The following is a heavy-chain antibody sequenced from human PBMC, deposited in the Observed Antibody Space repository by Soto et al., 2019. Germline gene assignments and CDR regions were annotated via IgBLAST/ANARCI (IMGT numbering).Heavy chain of an antibody. D-gene: IGHD2-15*01. CDR1: GGSISSYY. CDR3: ARGGRWYRSGMDV. Sequence: QVQLQESGPGLAKPSETLSLTCTVSGGSISSYYWSWIRQPPGKGLEWIGYIYNSGTTNYNPSLKRRVSISVDTSKKQFSLRLSSVTAADTAVYYCARGGRWYRSGMDVWGQGTTVTVSS. J-gene: IGHJ6*02. V-gene: IGHV4-59*01. CDR2: IYNSGTT.